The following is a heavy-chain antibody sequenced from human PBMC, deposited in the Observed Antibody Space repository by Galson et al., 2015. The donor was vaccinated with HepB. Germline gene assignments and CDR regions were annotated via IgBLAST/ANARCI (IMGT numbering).Heavy chain of an antibody. D-gene: IGHD3-10*01. Sequence: SVKVSCKASGGTFSSYTFSWVRQAPGQGLEWMGTIVPILGTANYAQKFQGRVTITADKSTSTAYMELSSLKSEDTAVYYCARDLRGHGDHKWFDPWGQGTLVTVSS. CDR2: IVPILGTA. V-gene: IGHV1-69*08. CDR3: ARDLRGHGDHKWFDP. CDR1: GGTFSSYT. J-gene: IGHJ5*02.